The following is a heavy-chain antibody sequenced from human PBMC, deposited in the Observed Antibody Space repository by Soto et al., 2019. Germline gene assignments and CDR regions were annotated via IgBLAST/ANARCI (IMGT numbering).Heavy chain of an antibody. D-gene: IGHD3-3*01. CDR3: AMENGVLRFLEGCLDY. J-gene: IGHJ4*02. V-gene: IGHV3-30-3*01. Sequence: QVQLVESGGGVVQPGRSLRLSCAASGFTFSSYAMHWVRQAPGKGLEWVAVISYDGSNKYYADSVKGRFTISRDNSKNTLYLQMNSLRAEDTAVYYCAMENGVLRFLEGCLDYWGQGTLVTVSS. CDR2: ISYDGSNK. CDR1: GFTFSSYA.